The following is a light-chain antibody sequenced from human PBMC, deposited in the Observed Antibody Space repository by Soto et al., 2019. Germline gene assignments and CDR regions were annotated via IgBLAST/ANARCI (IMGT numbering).Light chain of an antibody. J-gene: IGLJ2*01. Sequence: QSALTQPASVSGSPGQSITISCTGAVSEVAGYTYVSWYQQHPGKGPKVITYDVSNRPSGVSNRFSGSKSGTTASLTISGLQAEDEADYYCSSFTSILGLFGGGTKVTVL. CDR2: DVS. CDR3: SSFTSILGL. V-gene: IGLV2-14*03. CDR1: VSEVAGYTY.